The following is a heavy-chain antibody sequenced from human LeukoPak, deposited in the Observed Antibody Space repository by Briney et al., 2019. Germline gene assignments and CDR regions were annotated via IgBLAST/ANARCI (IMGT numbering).Heavy chain of an antibody. CDR3: ARRRMGPFDY. D-gene: IGHD3-16*01. CDR1: GYTFTSFD. CDR2: MNPNSGYT. Sequence: ASVKVSCKASGYTFTSFDINWVRQATGQGLEWIGWMNPNSGYTVYAQKFQGRVTITRNTSISTAYMDLSSLRSEDTAVYYCARRRMGPFDYWGQGTLVTVSS. V-gene: IGHV1-8*03. J-gene: IGHJ4*02.